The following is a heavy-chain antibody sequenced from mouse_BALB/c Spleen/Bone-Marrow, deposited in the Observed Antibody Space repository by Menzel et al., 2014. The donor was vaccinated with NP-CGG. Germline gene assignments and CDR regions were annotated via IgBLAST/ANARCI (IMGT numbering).Heavy chain of an antibody. CDR3: TRDDGAPFAY. J-gene: IGHJ3*01. CDR1: GYTFTSYW. V-gene: IGHV1S126*01. Sequence: VQLQQSGAELVRPGASVKMSCKVSGYTFTSYWINWVKQRPGQGLEWIGNIYPSDSYTNYNQKFKDKATLTVDKSSSTAYMQLSSTTSEDSTVYYCTRDDGAPFAYWGQGTLVSVSA. D-gene: IGHD2-3*01. CDR2: IYPSDSYT.